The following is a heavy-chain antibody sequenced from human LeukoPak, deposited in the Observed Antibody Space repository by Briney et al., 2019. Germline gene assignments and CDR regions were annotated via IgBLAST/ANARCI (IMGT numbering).Heavy chain of an antibody. CDR2: VYSGGNT. CDR1: GFIVSNNY. J-gene: IGHJ4*02. D-gene: IGHD6-19*01. Sequence: GSLRLSCAASGFIVSNNYMHWVRQSPGKGLEWVSIVYSGGNTYYADSVKGRFTISRDNSNNAVYLQMNSLRAEDTGVYYCARTLAGTGNYFDYWGRGTLVTVSS. CDR3: ARTLAGTGNYFDY. V-gene: IGHV3-53*01.